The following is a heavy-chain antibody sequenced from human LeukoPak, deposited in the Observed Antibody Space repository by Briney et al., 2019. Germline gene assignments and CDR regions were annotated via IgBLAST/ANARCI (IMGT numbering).Heavy chain of an antibody. CDR2: INPNSGGT. V-gene: IGHV1-2*02. CDR1: GYTFTGYY. D-gene: IGHD5-12*01. CDR3: ARWRRDNQRCIVATH. J-gene: IGHJ4*02. Sequence: ASVKVSCKASGYTFTGYYMHWVRQAPGQGLEWMGWINPNSGGTNYAQKFQGRVTMTRDTSIGTAYMELSRLRSDDTAVYYCARWRRDNQRCIVATHWGQGTLVTVSS.